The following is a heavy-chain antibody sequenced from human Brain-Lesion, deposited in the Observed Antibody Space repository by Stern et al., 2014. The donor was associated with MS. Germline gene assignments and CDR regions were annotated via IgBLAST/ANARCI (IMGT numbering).Heavy chain of an antibody. CDR3: ARGERWFDS. D-gene: IGHD3-10*01. CDR1: GFTFSNYW. Sequence: VQLVQSGGGLVQPGGSLRLSCAASGFTFSNYWIHWVRQAPGKGLVWVSRVNNDGGRTSYAESVKGRFTMSRDNAKNTLYLQMNSLRVEDTAIYYCARGERWFDSWGQGTLVTVSS. V-gene: IGHV3-74*02. CDR2: VNNDGGRT. J-gene: IGHJ5*01.